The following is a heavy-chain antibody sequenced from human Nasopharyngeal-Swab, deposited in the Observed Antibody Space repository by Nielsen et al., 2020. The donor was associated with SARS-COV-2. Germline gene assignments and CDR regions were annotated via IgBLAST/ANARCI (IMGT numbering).Heavy chain of an antibody. CDR1: GFTFSDYY. CDR3: AREFVEWELFDI. V-gene: IGHV3-11*04. CDR2: ISSSGSTI. Sequence: GESLKISCAASGFTFSDYYMTWIRQAPGKGLERVSYISSSGSTIYYADSVKGRFTISRDNAKNSLYLQMNSLRAEDTAVYYCAREFVEWELFDIWGQGTMVTVSS. J-gene: IGHJ3*02. D-gene: IGHD1-26*01.